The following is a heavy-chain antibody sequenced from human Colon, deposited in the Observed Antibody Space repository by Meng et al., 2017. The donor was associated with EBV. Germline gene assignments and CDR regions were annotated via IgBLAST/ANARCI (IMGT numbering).Heavy chain of an antibody. CDR1: GGSFSGYY. CDR2: INHSGST. V-gene: IGHV4-34*01. CDR3: ARGPGGSYYLYYFDY. Sequence: VQLQQWGAGLLKPSGTLSLTCAVYGGSFSGYYWSWIRQPPEKGLEWIGEINHSGSTNYNPSLKSRVTISVDTSKKQFSLKLSSVTAADTAVYYCARGPGGSYYLYYFDYWGQGTLVTVSS. J-gene: IGHJ4*02. D-gene: IGHD1-26*01.